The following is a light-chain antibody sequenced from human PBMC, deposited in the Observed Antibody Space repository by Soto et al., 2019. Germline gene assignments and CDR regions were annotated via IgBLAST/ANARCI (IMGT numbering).Light chain of an antibody. V-gene: IGLV1-40*01. CDR3: QSYDSSLSGYL. CDR2: GTT. CDR1: SSNIGAGYD. J-gene: IGLJ1*01. Sequence: QSVLTQPPSVSGAPGHRVTISCTGSSSNIGAGYDVHWYQQLPGTAPKLLIYGTTARPSGVPDRFSGSKSGTSASLAITGLQPEDEADYYCQSYDSSLSGYLFGTGTKVTVL.